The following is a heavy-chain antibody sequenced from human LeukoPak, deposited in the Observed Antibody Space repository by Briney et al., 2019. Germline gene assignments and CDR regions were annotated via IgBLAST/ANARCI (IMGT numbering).Heavy chain of an antibody. V-gene: IGHV1-2*02. J-gene: IGHJ3*02. CDR3: AREESDYYDRTAPLDI. CDR1: GYTFTGYY. Sequence: GASVKVSCKASGYTFTGYYMHWVRQAPGQGLEWMGWINPNSGGTNYAQKFQGRVTVTRDTSISTAYMELSRLRSDDTAVYYCAREESDYYDRTAPLDIWGQGTMVTVSS. CDR2: INPNSGGT. D-gene: IGHD3-22*01.